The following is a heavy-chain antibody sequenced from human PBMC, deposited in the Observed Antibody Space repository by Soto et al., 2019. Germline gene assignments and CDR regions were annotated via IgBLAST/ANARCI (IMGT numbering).Heavy chain of an antibody. Sequence: QSGGSLRLSCAASGFTFDNYAMHWLRQAPGKGLEWVSTITSNSGSIGYADSVRGRFIISRDNAKNSLYLQMNSLRAEDTALYYCAKDLGDGYNTGLDCWGQGSLVTVSS. CDR1: GFTFDNYA. V-gene: IGHV3-9*01. CDR2: ITSNSGSI. CDR3: AKDLGDGYNTGLDC. D-gene: IGHD5-12*01. J-gene: IGHJ4*02.